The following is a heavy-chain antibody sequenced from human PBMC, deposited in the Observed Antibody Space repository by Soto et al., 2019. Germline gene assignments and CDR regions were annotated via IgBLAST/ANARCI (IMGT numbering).Heavy chain of an antibody. V-gene: IGHV3-23*01. J-gene: IGHJ5*02. Sequence: EVQLLESGGGLEQPGGSLRLSCAASGFIFSSYAMNWVRQAPGKGLEWVSGISGSGVSAYYADSVKGRFSISRDSSTNTLFLQMNSLTAEDTGVYYCARDATGMVGRPNTNWFDPWGQGTLVTVSS. CDR1: GFIFSSYA. CDR2: ISGSGVSA. CDR3: ARDATGMVGRPNTNWFDP. D-gene: IGHD2-15*01.